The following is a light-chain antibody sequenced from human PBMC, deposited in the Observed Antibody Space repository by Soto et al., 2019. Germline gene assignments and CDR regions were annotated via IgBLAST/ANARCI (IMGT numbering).Light chain of an antibody. CDR3: LQDYSSPIT. CDR2: AES. J-gene: IGKJ5*01. V-gene: IGKV1-5*01. Sequence: DVQMTQSPSTLSASLGDRVTITCRASQSINNLLAWFQQKAGKAPKFLIYAESILEPGVPSRFSDSGSGSDFALTITSLQPEDFATYYCLQDYSSPITFGQGTRLEI. CDR1: QSINNL.